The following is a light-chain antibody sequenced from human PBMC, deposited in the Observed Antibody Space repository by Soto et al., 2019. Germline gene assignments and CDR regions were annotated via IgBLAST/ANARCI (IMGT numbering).Light chain of an antibody. CDR2: EVY. J-gene: IGLJ3*02. Sequence: QSALTQPASVSGSPGQSITISCTGTNSDVGGYDRVSWYQHHPGKAPKLLIFEVYNRPSGISDRFSGSKSGGTASLTISGLQAEDEADYYCISYIPSTTTHWVFGGGTKLTVL. CDR1: NSDVGGYDR. V-gene: IGLV2-14*01. CDR3: ISYIPSTTTHWV.